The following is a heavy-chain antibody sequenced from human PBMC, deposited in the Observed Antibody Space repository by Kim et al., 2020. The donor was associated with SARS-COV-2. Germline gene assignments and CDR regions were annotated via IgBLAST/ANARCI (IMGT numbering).Heavy chain of an antibody. CDR1: GGSFSGYY. Sequence: SETLSLTCAVYGGSFSGYYWSWIRQPPGKGLEWIGEINHSGSTNYNPSLKSRVTISVDTSKNQFSLKLSSVTAADTAVYYCARAPRELTIFGVVIAPLD. J-gene: IGHJ4*01. CDR3: ARAPRELTIFGVVIAPLD. D-gene: IGHD3-3*01. V-gene: IGHV4-34*01. CDR2: INHSGST.